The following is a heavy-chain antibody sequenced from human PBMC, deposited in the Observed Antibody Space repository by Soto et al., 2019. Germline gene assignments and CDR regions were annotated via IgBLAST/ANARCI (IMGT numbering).Heavy chain of an antibody. J-gene: IGHJ4*02. V-gene: IGHV1-46*01. CDR3: ATERGGDCLSCFAS. CDR1: GYTFTNYY. Sequence: QVQLVQSGAEVKKPGASVKVSCKTSGYTFTNYYMHWVRQAPGQGLEWMGIINPSGGTTTYAQKFQGRVTMTRDTSTSTVYRELSSLRSEVTAVYYCATERGGDCLSCFASWGQGTLVTVSS. D-gene: IGHD2-21*02. CDR2: INPSGGTT.